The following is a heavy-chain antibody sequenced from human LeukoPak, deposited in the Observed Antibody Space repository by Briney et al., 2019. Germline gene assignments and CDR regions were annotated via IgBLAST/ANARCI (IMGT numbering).Heavy chain of an antibody. CDR3: ARGFLGYSSSWYGY. J-gene: IGHJ4*02. Sequence: PGGSLRLSRAASGFTFSSYGMHWVRQAPGKGLEWVAVIWYDGSNKYYADSVKGRFTISRDNSKNTLYLQMNSLRAEDTAVYYCARGFLGYSSSWYGYWGQGTLVIVSS. V-gene: IGHV3-33*01. CDR2: IWYDGSNK. CDR1: GFTFSSYG. D-gene: IGHD6-13*01.